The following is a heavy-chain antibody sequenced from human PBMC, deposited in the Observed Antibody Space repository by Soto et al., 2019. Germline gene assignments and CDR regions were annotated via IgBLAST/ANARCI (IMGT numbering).Heavy chain of an antibody. CDR1: GFTLSGYA. J-gene: IGHJ6*03. CDR2: FSSNVVGI. V-gene: IGHV3-64*01. CDR3: ARRARPDFYYMDV. Sequence: PGGSLRLSCAASGFTLSGYAMDWVRQAPGKGLEYVLGFSSNVVGIYYAYSVQGRFTISRHNSKNMVYFQMGSLRPEDIAVYYCARRARPDFYYMDVWGKGTTVTVSS. D-gene: IGHD6-6*01.